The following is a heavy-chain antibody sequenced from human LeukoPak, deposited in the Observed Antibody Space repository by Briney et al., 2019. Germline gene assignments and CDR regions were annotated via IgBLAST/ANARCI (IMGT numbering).Heavy chain of an antibody. D-gene: IGHD6-13*01. CDR2: IIPIFGTA. CDR3: ARERYSSSWTFDY. Sequence: SVKVSCKASGGTFSSYAISWVRQAPGQGLEWMGRIIPIFGTANYAQKFQGRVTITTDESTSTAYMELSSLRSEDTAVYYCARERYSSSWTFDYWGQGTLDTVSS. V-gene: IGHV1-69*05. J-gene: IGHJ4*02. CDR1: GGTFSSYA.